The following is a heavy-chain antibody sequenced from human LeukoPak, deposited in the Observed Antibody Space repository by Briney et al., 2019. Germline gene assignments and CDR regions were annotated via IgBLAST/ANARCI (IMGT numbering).Heavy chain of an antibody. D-gene: IGHD6-13*01. Sequence: PGGSLRLSCAASGFTFSAYSMSWIRQAPGKGLEWVSYISSSSSYTNYADSVKGRFTISRDNAKNSLYLQMNSLRAEDTAVYYCARAGDSSSWYPYYYGMDVWGQGTTVTVSS. CDR3: ARAGDSSSWYPYYYGMDV. J-gene: IGHJ6*02. CDR1: GFTFSAYS. V-gene: IGHV3-11*05. CDR2: ISSSSSYT.